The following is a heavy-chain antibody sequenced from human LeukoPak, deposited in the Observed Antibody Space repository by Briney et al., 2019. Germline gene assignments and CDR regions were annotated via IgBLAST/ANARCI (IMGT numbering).Heavy chain of an antibody. D-gene: IGHD5-18*01. CDR2: IYSGGTT. CDR1: GFSVSGNY. J-gene: IGHJ6*02. Sequence: PGGSLRLSCAVSGFSVSGNYMSWVRQAPGKGLECVSVIYSGGTTFYADSVKGRFTISRHTSKNTLYLQMDSLRTEDTAVYYCAREGGRGYSYSLSHYCYGFDVWGQGTTVTVSS. V-gene: IGHV3-53*04. CDR3: AREGGRGYSYSLSHYCYGFDV.